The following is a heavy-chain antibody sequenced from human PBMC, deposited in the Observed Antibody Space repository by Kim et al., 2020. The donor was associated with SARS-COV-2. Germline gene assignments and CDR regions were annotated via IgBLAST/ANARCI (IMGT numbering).Heavy chain of an antibody. CDR1: GYTFTAYY. Sequence: ASVKVSCKASGYTFTAYYMYWVRQAPGQGLEWMGWINPNSGGTNYAQKFQGRVTMTRDTSISTAYMELSRLRSDDTAVYYCARDRGYYDSSGNFDYWGQGTLVTVSS. V-gene: IGHV1-2*02. CDR3: ARDRGYYDSSGNFDY. CDR2: INPNSGGT. J-gene: IGHJ4*02. D-gene: IGHD3-22*01.